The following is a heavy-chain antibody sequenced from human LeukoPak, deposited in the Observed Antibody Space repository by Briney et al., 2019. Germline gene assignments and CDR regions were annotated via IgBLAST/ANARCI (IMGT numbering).Heavy chain of an antibody. CDR3: ARTTKRVGATGGFDY. V-gene: IGHV1-69*04. Sequence: SVKVSCKASGGTFSSYAISWVRQAPGQGLEWMGRIIPILGIANYAQKFQGRVTITADKSTSTAYMELSSLRSEDTAVYYCARTTKRVGATGGFDYWGQGTLVTVSS. CDR1: GGTFSSYA. CDR2: IIPILGIA. J-gene: IGHJ4*02. D-gene: IGHD1-26*01.